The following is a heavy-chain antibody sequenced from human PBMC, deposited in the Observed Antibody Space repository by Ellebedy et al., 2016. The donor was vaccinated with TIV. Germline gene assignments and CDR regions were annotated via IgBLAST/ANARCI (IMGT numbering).Heavy chain of an antibody. CDR2: IYYSGST. J-gene: IGHJ5*02. D-gene: IGHD3-10*01. V-gene: IGHV4-39*01. CDR1: GGSITRSSYY. CDR3: ARGFGELLYVRWFDP. Sequence: SETLSLTCTVSGGSITRSSYYWGWIRQPPGKGLEWIGSIYYSGSTDYNPSLKSRVTISADTSTTLFSLRLSSVTAADTAVYYCARGFGELLYVRWFDPWGQGTLVTVSS.